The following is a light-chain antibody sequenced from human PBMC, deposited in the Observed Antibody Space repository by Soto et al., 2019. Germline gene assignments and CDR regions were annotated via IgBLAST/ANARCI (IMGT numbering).Light chain of an antibody. CDR1: QSILSSSNNKNY. CDR3: QQYYSTPPT. J-gene: IGKJ4*01. V-gene: IGKV4-1*01. Sequence: DIVMTQSPDSLTVSLGERATINCKSSQSILSSSNNKNYLVWYQQKPGQPPKVLINWASTRESGVPDRFSGSGAWADFTPTISRLQAEDGAVYYCQQYYSTPPTFGGGTKLEIK. CDR2: WAS.